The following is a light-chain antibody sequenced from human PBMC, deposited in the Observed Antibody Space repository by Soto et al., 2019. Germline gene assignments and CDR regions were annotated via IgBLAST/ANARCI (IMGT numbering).Light chain of an antibody. CDR2: EVS. J-gene: IGLJ1*01. Sequence: QSVLTQPASVSGSPGQSITISCTGTSSDVGGYKYVSWYQQRPGKAPKLMIYEVSNRPSGVSNRFPGSKSGNTASLTISGLQAEDEADYYCCSYTSRSTLDVFGTGTKVTVL. CDR1: SSDVGGYKY. V-gene: IGLV2-14*01. CDR3: CSYTSRSTLDV.